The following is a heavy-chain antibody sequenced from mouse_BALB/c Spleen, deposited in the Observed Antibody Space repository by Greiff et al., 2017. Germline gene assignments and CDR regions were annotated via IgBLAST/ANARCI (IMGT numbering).Heavy chain of an antibody. J-gene: IGHJ4*01. D-gene: IGHD3-2*01. CDR1: GFNIKDTY. Sequence: VQLQQSGAELVKPGASVKLSCTASGFNIKDTYMHWVKQRPEQGLEWIGRIDPANGNTKYDPKFQGKATITADTSSNTAYLQLSSLTSEDTAVYYCAGDSSGYDDAMDYWGQGTSVTVSA. CDR3: AGDSSGYDDAMDY. V-gene: IGHV14-3*02. CDR2: IDPANGNT.